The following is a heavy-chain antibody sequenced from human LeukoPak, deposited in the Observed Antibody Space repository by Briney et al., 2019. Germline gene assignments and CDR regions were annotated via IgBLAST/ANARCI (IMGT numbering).Heavy chain of an antibody. Sequence: GGSLRLSCAASGFTFSDYHRSWIRQAPGKGLEWVSFIVGSSSYTNYADSVRGRFTISRDNAKNSLYLQMNSLRAEDTAVYYCARDIDLTAGIMDVWGQGTTVTVSS. J-gene: IGHJ6*02. V-gene: IGHV3-11*05. D-gene: IGHD1-14*01. CDR1: GFTFSDYH. CDR3: ARDIDLTAGIMDV. CDR2: IVGSSSYT.